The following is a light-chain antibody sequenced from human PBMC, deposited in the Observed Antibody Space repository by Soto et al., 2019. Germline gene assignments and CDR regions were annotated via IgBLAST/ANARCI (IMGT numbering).Light chain of an antibody. V-gene: IGKV3-15*01. Sequence: EIVMTQSPATLSLSPGERATLSCRASQSVSTTLAWYQQKPGQAPRLLIYGASNRATGIPAMFSGSGSGTEFPLTISSLQSEDFAVYFCQRYDNWPLAFGGGNKVELK. CDR3: QRYDNWPLA. CDR1: QSVSTT. J-gene: IGKJ4*01. CDR2: GAS.